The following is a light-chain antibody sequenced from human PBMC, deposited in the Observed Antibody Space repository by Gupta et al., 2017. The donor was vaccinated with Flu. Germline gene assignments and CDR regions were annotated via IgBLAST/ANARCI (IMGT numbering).Light chain of an antibody. CDR2: DAS. CDR1: QSIRSNY. V-gene: IGKV3D-20*01. J-gene: IGKJ5*01. CDR3: QQYGRSPIT. Sequence: ERATLSCGASQSIRSNYLACYQQKPGLAPRLLYSDASTRATGIPDRCSGSWSRTDFPLTISRLEPEDFAVYYCQQYGRSPITFGQGTRLEIK.